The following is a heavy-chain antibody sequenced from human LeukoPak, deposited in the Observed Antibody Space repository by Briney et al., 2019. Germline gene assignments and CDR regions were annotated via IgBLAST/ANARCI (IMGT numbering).Heavy chain of an antibody. CDR3: VRVMGYCSDGSCYPRGVGYYYMDV. Sequence: PGGSLRLSCAASGFTFSRYAIHWVRQAPGKGLEWVTMISYDASNKYYADSVKGRFTISRDNSKNTVYLQMNSLRPEDTAIYYCVRVMGYCSDGSCYPRGVGYYYMDVWGKGTTVTIS. CDR2: ISYDASNK. D-gene: IGHD2-15*01. J-gene: IGHJ6*03. V-gene: IGHV3-30-3*01. CDR1: GFTFSRYA.